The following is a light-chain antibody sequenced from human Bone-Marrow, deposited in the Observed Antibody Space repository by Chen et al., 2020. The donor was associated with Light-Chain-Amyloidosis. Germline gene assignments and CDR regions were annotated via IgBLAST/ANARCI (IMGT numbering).Light chain of an antibody. Sequence: QSALTQPASVSGSPGQSINIPCTGTRREVGSYNLVTWYPQHPGKAPKLMIFDVTKRPSGVSNRFSGSKSGNTASLTISGLQADDEADYYCCSYAGSTTYIVFGGGTKLTVL. CDR2: DVT. V-gene: IGLV2-23*02. J-gene: IGLJ2*01. CDR3: CSYAGSTTYIV. CDR1: RREVGSYNL.